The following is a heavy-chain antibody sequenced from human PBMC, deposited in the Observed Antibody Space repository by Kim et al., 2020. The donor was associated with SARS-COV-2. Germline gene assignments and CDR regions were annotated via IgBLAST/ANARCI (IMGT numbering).Heavy chain of an antibody. J-gene: IGHJ6*02. V-gene: IGHV3-53*01. CDR3: ARSNSPTRLRGVHAQNRYGMDV. D-gene: IGHD3-10*01. CDR1: GFTVSSNY. CDR2: IYSGGST. Sequence: GGSLRLSCAASGFTVSSNYMSWVRQAPGKGLEWVSVIYSGGSTYYADSVKGRFTISRDNSKNTLYLQMNSLRAEDTAVYYCARSNSPTRLRGVHAQNRYGMDVWGQGTTVTVSS.